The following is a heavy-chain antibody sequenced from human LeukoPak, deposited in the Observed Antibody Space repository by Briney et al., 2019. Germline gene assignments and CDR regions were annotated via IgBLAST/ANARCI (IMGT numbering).Heavy chain of an antibody. CDR3: ARGGVKQRELLYYYYMDV. J-gene: IGHJ6*03. D-gene: IGHD1-26*01. CDR2: INPSGGTT. V-gene: IGHV1-46*01. CDR1: GYTFTSYY. Sequence: GASVKVSCKASGYTFTSYYMHWVRQAPGQGLEWMGIINPSGGTTDYAQKFQGRVTMTRDTSTSTVYMELSSLRSEDTAVYYCARGGVKQRELLYYYYMDVWGKGTTVTVSS.